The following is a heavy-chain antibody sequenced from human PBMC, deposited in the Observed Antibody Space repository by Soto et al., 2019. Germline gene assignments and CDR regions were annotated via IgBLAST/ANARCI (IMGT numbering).Heavy chain of an antibody. CDR2: ISSSSSYI. J-gene: IGHJ6*03. CDR1: GFPFRSYS. CDR3: ARVSGTEYYYYMDV. D-gene: IGHD1-1*01. Sequence: LSLTCAASGFPFRSYSMNWVRQAPGKGLEWVSSISSSSSYIYYADSVKGRFTISRDNSKNSLYLQMNSLRAEDTAVYYCARVSGTEYYYYMDVWGKGTTVTASS. V-gene: IGHV3-21*01.